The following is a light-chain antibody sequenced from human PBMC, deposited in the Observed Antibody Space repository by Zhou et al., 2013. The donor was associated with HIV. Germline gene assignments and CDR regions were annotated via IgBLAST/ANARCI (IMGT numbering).Light chain of an antibody. CDR3: QQRSTWPMYT. V-gene: IGKV3D-20*02. Sequence: EIVMTQSPATLSVSPGERATLSCRASQSVSSSYFPWYQQKPGQAPRLLIYDASNRATGIPARFSGSGSGTDFTLTISTLESEDFAVYYCQQRSTWPMYTFGQGTKVEIK. J-gene: IGKJ2*01. CDR2: DAS. CDR1: QSVSSSY.